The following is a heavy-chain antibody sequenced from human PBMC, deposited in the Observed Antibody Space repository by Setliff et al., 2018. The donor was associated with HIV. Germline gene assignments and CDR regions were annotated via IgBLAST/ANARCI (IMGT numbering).Heavy chain of an antibody. V-gene: IGHV4-38-2*02. Sequence: SETLSLTCTVSGYPISSGYYWGWIRQPPGKGLEWIGSIYHSVTNYYNSSLKSRVTISVDTSKNQFSLKLSSATAADTAVYYCARRLQFLEFLHGVGGLDVWGQGTTVTVSS. CDR1: GYPISSGYY. J-gene: IGHJ6*02. CDR2: IYHSVTN. CDR3: ARRLQFLEFLHGVGGLDV. D-gene: IGHD3-3*01.